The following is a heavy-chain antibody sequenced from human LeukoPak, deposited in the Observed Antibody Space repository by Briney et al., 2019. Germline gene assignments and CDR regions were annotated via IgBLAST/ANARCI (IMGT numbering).Heavy chain of an antibody. CDR2: ISGSGGNT. Sequence: GASLRLSCAASGFTFSSYGMHWVRQAPGKGLEWVSGISGSGGNTYYADSVKGRFTISRDNSKNSLYLQMNSLRAEDTALYHCAKDTQQYSSSWVGYYYMDVWGKGTTVTVSS. CDR3: AKDTQQYSSSWVGYYYMDV. D-gene: IGHD6-6*01. V-gene: IGHV3-43*02. J-gene: IGHJ6*03. CDR1: GFTFSSYG.